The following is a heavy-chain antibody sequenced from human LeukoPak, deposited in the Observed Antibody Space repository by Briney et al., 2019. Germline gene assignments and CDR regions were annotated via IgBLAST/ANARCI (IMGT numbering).Heavy chain of an antibody. V-gene: IGHV4-34*01. CDR2: INHSGST. CDR1: GGSFSGYY. D-gene: IGHD3-10*01. Sequence: PSETLSLTCAVYGGSFSGYYWSWIRQPPGKGPEWIGEINHSGSTNYNPSLKSRVTISVDTSKNQFSLKLSSVTAADTAVYYCARGIHYGSGSYYYGMDVWGQGTTVTVSS. CDR3: ARGIHYGSGSYYYGMDV. J-gene: IGHJ6*02.